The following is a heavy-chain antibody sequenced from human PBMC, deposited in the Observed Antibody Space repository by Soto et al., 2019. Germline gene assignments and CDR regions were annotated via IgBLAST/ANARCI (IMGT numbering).Heavy chain of an antibody. CDR3: TRQTDVVQWLVVPPDYNFDY. J-gene: IGHJ4*02. CDR1: GFTFGGSA. D-gene: IGHD6-19*01. CDR2: IRSKTNSYAT. Sequence: EGQLVESGGGLVQPGGSLKLSCAASGFTFGGSAMHWVRQASGKGLEWVGHIRSKTNSYATAYAESVKGRFTISRDDSMNTAYLQMNSLKSEDTAVYFCTRQTDVVQWLVVPPDYNFDYWGQGPLVTVSS. V-gene: IGHV3-73*02.